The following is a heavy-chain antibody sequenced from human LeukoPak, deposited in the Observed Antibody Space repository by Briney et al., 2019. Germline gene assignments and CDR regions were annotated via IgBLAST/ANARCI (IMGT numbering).Heavy chain of an antibody. Sequence: SVKVSCKASGGTFSSYAISWVRQAPGQGLEWMGGIIPIFGTANYAQKFQGRVTITADESTSTAYMELSSLRSEDTAVYYCASRGSGYDVESNGFDLWGQGTMVTVSS. CDR2: IIPIFGTA. CDR1: GGTFSSYA. J-gene: IGHJ3*01. CDR3: ASRGSGYDVESNGFDL. D-gene: IGHD3-22*01. V-gene: IGHV1-69*13.